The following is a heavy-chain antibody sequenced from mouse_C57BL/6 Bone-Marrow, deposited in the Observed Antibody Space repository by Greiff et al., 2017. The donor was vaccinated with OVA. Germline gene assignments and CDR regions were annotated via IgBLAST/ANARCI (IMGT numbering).Heavy chain of an antibody. V-gene: IGHV1-19*01. J-gene: IGHJ4*01. CDR3: ARGGDYAMDY. CDR1: GYTFTDYY. Sequence: VQLQQSGPVLVKPGASVKMSCKASGYTFTDYYMNWVQQSHGKSLEWIGVINPYNGGTSYNQKFKGKATLTVDKSSSTAYMELNSLTSEDSAVYYCARGGDYAMDYWGQGTSVTVSS. CDR2: INPYNGGT.